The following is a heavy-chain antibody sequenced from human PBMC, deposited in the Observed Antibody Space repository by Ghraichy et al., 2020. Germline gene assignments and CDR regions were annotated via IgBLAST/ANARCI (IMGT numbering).Heavy chain of an antibody. J-gene: IGHJ4*02. V-gene: IGHV3-23*01. CDR3: ATRPYYDILTAYGGLDF. CDR1: GFTFSSYA. D-gene: IGHD3-9*01. Sequence: SCAASGFTFSSYAMRWVRQAPGKGLEWVSAISGSGGSTYYADSVKGRFTISRDNSKNTLYLQMDSLRAEDTAVYYCATRPYYDILTAYGGLDFWGQGTLVTVSS. CDR2: ISGSGGST.